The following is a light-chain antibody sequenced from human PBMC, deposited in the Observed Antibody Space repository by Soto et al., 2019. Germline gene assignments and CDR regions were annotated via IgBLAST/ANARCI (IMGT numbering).Light chain of an antibody. CDR2: AVS. Sequence: QSALTQPASVSASPGQSITISCSGVSSDVGRYNFVSWYQQLPGKAPKLLISAVSQRPSGVPDRFSGSKSGNTASLTISGLQADDEADYFCYSYTASDIWVFGGGTKLTVL. J-gene: IGLJ3*02. V-gene: IGLV2-11*01. CDR1: SSDVGRYNF. CDR3: YSYTASDIWV.